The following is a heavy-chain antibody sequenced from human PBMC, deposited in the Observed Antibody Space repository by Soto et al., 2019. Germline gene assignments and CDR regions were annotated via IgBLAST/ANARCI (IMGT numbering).Heavy chain of an antibody. D-gene: IGHD4-4*01. CDR2: ISHSVST. V-gene: IGHV4-4*02. CDR1: GGSISSSNW. J-gene: IGHJ4*02. Sequence: QVHLQESGPGLVKPSGTLSRTCAVSGGSISSSNWWSWVRQPPGKGLAWIGEISHSVSTNCNPSLKTRVTISVDKSKNKFSLKLSSVTSSDTAVYYGARVYYSFYDDWGQGTLVTVSS. CDR3: ARVYYSFYDD.